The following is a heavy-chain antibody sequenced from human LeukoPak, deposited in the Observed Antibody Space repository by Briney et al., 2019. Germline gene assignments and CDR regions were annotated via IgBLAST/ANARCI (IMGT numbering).Heavy chain of an antibody. CDR1: GGSISSRNHY. J-gene: IGHJ4*02. Sequence: TETLSLTCRVSGGSISSRNHYWGWIRQPPGKGLEWIGSIFYTGNTYYNPSLRSRVTMSVDTSKNHFSLNLSSVTAADMAVYYCSRHVNAFDYWGQGALVTVSS. V-gene: IGHV4-39*01. CDR2: IFYTGNT. CDR3: SRHVNAFDY.